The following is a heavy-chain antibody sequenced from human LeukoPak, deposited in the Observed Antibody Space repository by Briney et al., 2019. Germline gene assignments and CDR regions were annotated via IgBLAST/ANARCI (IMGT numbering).Heavy chain of an antibody. J-gene: IGHJ6*02. CDR3: ARDVYGLDV. CDR2: FDPEDGET. CDR1: GYTLTELS. V-gene: IGHV1-24*01. Sequence: ASVKVSCKVSGYTLTELSMHWVRQAPGKGLEWMGGFDPEDGETIYAQKFQGRVTMTRDTSTSTVYMELSSLRSDDTAVYYCARDVYGLDVWGQGTTVTVSS.